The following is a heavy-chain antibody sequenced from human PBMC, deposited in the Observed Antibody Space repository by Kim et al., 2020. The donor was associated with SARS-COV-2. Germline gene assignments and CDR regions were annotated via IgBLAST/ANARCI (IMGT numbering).Heavy chain of an antibody. J-gene: IGHJ1*01. CDR3: APYSTSSNLEH. Sequence: ASVKVSCKASGYRFTDFYIHWVRQAPGQGLEWMGWINPNNGGTKFAQKFQGRITMTRDTSISTGYMELSSLRSDDTAVYYCAPYSTSSNLEHWGQGTLVTVSS. CDR2: INPNNGGT. V-gene: IGHV1-2*02. CDR1: GYRFTDFY. D-gene: IGHD6-6*01.